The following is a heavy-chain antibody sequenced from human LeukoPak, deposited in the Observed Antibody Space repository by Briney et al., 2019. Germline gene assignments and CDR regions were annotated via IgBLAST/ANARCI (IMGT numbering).Heavy chain of an antibody. CDR1: GFTFSSYW. Sequence: GGSLRLSCAASGFTFSSYWMSWVRQAPGKGLEWVANIKQDGSEKYYVDSVKGRFTISRDNAKNSLYLQMNSLRAEDTAVYYCARGGFGELVDYYYYGMDVWVQGTTVTVSS. CDR2: IKQDGSEK. J-gene: IGHJ6*02. D-gene: IGHD3-10*01. V-gene: IGHV3-7*01. CDR3: ARGGFGELVDYYYYGMDV.